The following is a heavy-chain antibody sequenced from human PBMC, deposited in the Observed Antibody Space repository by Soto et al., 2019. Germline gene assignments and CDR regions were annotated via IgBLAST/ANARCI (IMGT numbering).Heavy chain of an antibody. V-gene: IGHV3-74*01. CDR3: ARVSFYYDSSGYSNWFDP. J-gene: IGHJ5*02. CDR1: GFTFSSYW. D-gene: IGHD3-22*01. CDR2: INSDGSST. Sequence: GGSLRLSCAASGFTFSSYWMHWVRQAPGKGLVWVSRINSDGSSTSYADSVKGRFTISRDNAKNTLYLQMNSLRAEDTAVYYCARVSFYYDSSGYSNWFDPWGQGTLVTVSS.